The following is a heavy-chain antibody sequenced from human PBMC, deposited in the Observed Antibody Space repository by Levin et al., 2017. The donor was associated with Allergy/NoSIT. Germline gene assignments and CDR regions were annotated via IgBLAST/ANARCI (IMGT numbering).Heavy chain of an antibody. CDR3: ARGARFDP. Sequence: SETLSLTCAVYGGSFSGYYWSWIRQPPGKGLEWIGEINHSGSTNYNPSLKSRVTISVDTSKNQFSLKLSSVTAADTAVYYCARGARFDPWGQGTLVTVSS. CDR2: INHSGST. J-gene: IGHJ5*02. V-gene: IGHV4-34*01. CDR1: GGSFSGYY.